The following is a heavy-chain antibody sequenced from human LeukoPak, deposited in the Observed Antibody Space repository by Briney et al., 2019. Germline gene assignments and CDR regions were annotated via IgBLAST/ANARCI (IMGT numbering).Heavy chain of an antibody. Sequence: GGSLRLSCSVFGFTFSSYTMHWVRQTPGKGLEFISTISGDERYTYYADSVKGRFTISRDSSKNTLFLHMNTLRAEDTAVYYCAKDRTVGASYWYFDLWGRGTLVTVSS. CDR2: ISGDERYT. CDR1: GFTFSSYT. D-gene: IGHD1-26*01. CDR3: AKDRTVGASYWYFDL. V-gene: IGHV3-64*04. J-gene: IGHJ2*01.